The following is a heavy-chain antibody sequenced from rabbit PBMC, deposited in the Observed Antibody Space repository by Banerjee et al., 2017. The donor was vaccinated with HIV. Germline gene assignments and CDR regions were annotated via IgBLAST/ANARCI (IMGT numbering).Heavy chain of an antibody. CDR2: IGTGDGNT. Sequence: QSLEESGGDLVKPGASLTLTCTASGFSFSSSYYMCWVRQAPGKGLEWIACIGTGDGNTYYASWAKGRFTISKTSSTTVTLQMTSLTAADTATYFCARGGFGGGFKLWGPGTLVTVS. CDR1: GFSFSSSYY. J-gene: IGHJ4*01. V-gene: IGHV1S40*01. CDR3: ARGGFGGGFKL. D-gene: IGHD5-1*01.